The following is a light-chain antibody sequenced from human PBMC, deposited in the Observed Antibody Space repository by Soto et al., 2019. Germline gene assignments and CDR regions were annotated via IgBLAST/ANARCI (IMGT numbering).Light chain of an antibody. CDR3: SSYTASSTLL. Sequence: QSVLTQPPSTSGTPGQRVTISCSGDSSNIAKNYVYWYQQVPGMAPKLLIYSDNQRPSGVPDRFSGSKSGTSASLAISGLRSEDEADYYCSSYTASSTLLFGTGTKVTVL. CDR1: SSNIAKNY. V-gene: IGLV1-47*02. CDR2: SDN. J-gene: IGLJ1*01.